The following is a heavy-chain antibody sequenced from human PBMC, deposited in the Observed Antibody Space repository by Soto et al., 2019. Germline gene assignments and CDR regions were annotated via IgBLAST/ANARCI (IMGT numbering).Heavy chain of an antibody. CDR3: ASWHEREHAYDV. D-gene: IGHD1-1*01. CDR2: LYDVDGS. CDR1: GLTVSGKKY. V-gene: IGHV3-53*01. Sequence: XGSLRLSCAAVGLTVSGKKYVAWVRQAPGKGLEWVSALYDVDGSFYADSVKGRFTTSSDSSKTTVYLRMNGLRPDDTAVYYCASWHEREHAYDVWGQGTTVTVSS. J-gene: IGHJ3*01.